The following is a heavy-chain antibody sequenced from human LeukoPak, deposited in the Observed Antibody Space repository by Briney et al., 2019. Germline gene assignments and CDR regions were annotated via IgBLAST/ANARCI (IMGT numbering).Heavy chain of an antibody. D-gene: IGHD5-24*01. V-gene: IGHV3-74*01. J-gene: IGHJ4*02. Sequence: GGSLRLSCAASGFTFSSYWMHWVRQAPGKGLVWVSRINSDGSSTSYADSVKGRFTISGDNAKNTLYLQMNSLRAEDTAVYYCARAKMATIDGLDYWGQGTLVTVSS. CDR1: GFTFSSYW. CDR2: INSDGSST. CDR3: ARAKMATIDGLDY.